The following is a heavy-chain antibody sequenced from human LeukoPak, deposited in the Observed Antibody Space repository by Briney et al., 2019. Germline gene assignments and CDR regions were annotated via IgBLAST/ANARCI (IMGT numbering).Heavy chain of an antibody. D-gene: IGHD3-22*01. Sequence: ASVKVSCKASGYTFTSYGISWVRQAPGQGLEWMGWISVYNGNTNYAQKLQGRVTMTTDTSTSTAYMELRSLRSEDTAVYYCAARYYYDSSGYTYWGQGTLVTVSS. CDR2: ISVYNGNT. CDR1: GYTFTSYG. J-gene: IGHJ4*02. CDR3: AARYYYDSSGYTY. V-gene: IGHV1-18*01.